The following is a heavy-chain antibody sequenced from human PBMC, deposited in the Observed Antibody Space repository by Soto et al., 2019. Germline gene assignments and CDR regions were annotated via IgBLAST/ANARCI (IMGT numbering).Heavy chain of an antibody. V-gene: IGHV3-23*01. J-gene: IGHJ4*02. CDR2: ISGSGGST. Sequence: VGSLRLSCAASGVTCSSYAMSLVRQAPGKGLEWVSAISGSGGSTYYADSVKGRFTISRDNSKNTLYLQMNSLRAEDTAVYYCANPYYYGSGSYYDIRFDYWGQGTLVTVSS. D-gene: IGHD3-10*01. CDR3: ANPYYYGSGSYYDIRFDY. CDR1: GVTCSSYA.